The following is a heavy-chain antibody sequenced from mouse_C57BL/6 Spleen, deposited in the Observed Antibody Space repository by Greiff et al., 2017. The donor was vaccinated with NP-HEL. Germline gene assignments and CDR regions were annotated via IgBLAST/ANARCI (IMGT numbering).Heavy chain of an antibody. D-gene: IGHD2-2*01. CDR3: AKPSTMVTTGGLDV. CDR1: GFPLTSYG. Sequence: VKLMESGPGLVAPSQSLSITCTVSGFPLTSYGVSWVRQPPGKGLEWLGVIWGDGSTNYHSALISRLSISKDNSKSQVFLKLNSLQTDDTATYYCAKPSTMVTTGGLDVWGTGTTVTVSS. V-gene: IGHV2-3*01. J-gene: IGHJ1*03. CDR2: IWGDGST.